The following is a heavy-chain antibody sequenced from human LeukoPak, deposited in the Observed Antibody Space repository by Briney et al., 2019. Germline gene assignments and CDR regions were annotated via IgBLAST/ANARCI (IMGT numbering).Heavy chain of an antibody. CDR2: INHSGNA. V-gene: IGHV4-34*01. Sequence: PSETLSLTCAVSGGSFSGYYWTWIRQPPGKGLEWIGEINHSGNANYNPSLKSRVTISVDTSKNQFSLKLSSVTAADTAVYYCASRRVQVWFDPWGQGTLVTVSS. J-gene: IGHJ5*02. CDR1: GGSFSGYY. D-gene: IGHD3-10*01. CDR3: ASRRVQVWFDP.